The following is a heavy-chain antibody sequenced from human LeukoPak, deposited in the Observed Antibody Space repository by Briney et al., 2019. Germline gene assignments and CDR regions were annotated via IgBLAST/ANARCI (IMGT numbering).Heavy chain of an antibody. CDR1: GFTVSSNY. CDR3: VAGGEY. V-gene: IGHV3-64*01. Sequence: GGSLRLSCAASGFTVSSNYMSWVRQAPGKGLEYVSAISSNGGSTYYANSVKGRFTISRDNSKNTLYLQMGSLRAEDMAVYYCVAGGEYWGQGTLVTVSS. CDR2: ISSNGGST. J-gene: IGHJ4*02. D-gene: IGHD6-19*01.